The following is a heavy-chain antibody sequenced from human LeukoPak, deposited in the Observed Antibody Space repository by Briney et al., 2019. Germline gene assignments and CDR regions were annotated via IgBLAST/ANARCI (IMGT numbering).Heavy chain of an antibody. V-gene: IGHV4-39*07. J-gene: IGHJ5*02. CDR2: IYYSGST. Sequence: SETLSLTCTVSGGSISSSYYYWGWLRQPPGKGLEWIGSIYYSGSTYYNPSLKSRVTISVDRSKNQFSLKLSSVTAADTAVYYCARVGGAVAGRRALNYNWFDPWGQGTLVTVSS. CDR1: GGSISSSYYY. D-gene: IGHD6-19*01. CDR3: ARVGGAVAGRRALNYNWFDP.